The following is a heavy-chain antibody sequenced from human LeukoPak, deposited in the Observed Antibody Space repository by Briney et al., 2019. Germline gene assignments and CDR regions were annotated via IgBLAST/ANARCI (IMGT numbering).Heavy chain of an antibody. Sequence: GASVKVSCKASGYTFTGYYIHWVRQAPGQGLEWMGWINPNSGATNYAQRFQGRVTMTGDTSISTAYMELSRLRSDDTALYYCARGKSYYYDSSGYYYLEYWGQGTLVTVSS. CDR1: GYTFTGYY. J-gene: IGHJ4*02. D-gene: IGHD3-22*01. CDR3: ARGKSYYYDSSGYYYLEY. V-gene: IGHV1-2*02. CDR2: INPNSGAT.